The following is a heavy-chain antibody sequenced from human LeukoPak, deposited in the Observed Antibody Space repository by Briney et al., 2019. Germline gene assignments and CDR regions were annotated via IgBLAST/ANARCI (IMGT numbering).Heavy chain of an antibody. V-gene: IGHV3-23*01. D-gene: IGHD6-19*01. CDR1: GFTFSSYA. Sequence: SGGSLRLSCAASGFTFSSYAMSWVRQAPGKGLEWVSTISGSGGSTYYADSVKGRFTISRDNSKNTLYLQVNSLRAEDTAVYYCAKDLAVAGLGSDAFDIWGQGTMVTVSS. CDR2: ISGSGGST. J-gene: IGHJ3*02. CDR3: AKDLAVAGLGSDAFDI.